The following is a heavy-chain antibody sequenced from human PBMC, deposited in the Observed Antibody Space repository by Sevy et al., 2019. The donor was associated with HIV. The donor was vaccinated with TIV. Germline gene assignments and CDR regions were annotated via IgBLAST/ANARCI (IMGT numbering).Heavy chain of an antibody. Sequence: GGSLRLSCAASGFSFSTYSMNWVRQAPGKGLEWVSYIGTSSSTIYYADSVRGRFAFSRDNGKNSLYLQMSSLRAADTAIYFCARVPSTGRFGMDVWGQGTRVTVSS. CDR1: GFSFSTYS. CDR3: ARVPSTGRFGMDV. V-gene: IGHV3-48*01. D-gene: IGHD3-10*01. CDR2: IGTSSSTI. J-gene: IGHJ6*02.